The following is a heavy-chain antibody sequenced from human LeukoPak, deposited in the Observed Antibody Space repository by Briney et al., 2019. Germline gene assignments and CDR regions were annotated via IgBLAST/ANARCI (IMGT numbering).Heavy chain of an antibody. D-gene: IGHD6-19*01. V-gene: IGHV4-34*01. CDR1: GGSFSGYY. J-gene: IGHJ4*02. CDR3: ARVPWLYSSRWYPFDY. CDR2: INHSGGT. Sequence: SETLSLTCAVYGGSFSGYYWSWIRQPPGKGLGWIGEINHSGGTNYNPSLKSRVTISVDTSKNQFSLKLSSVTAAETAVYYCARVPWLYSSRWYPFDYWGQGTLGTVSS.